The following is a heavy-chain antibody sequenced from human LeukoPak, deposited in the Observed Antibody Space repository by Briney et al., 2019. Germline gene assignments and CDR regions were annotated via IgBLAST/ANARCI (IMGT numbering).Heavy chain of an antibody. J-gene: IGHJ4*02. D-gene: IGHD6-13*01. CDR1: GFVFSSYW. CDR3: ARESAPEV. CDR2: IKQDGSEK. V-gene: IGHV3-7*04. Sequence: GRSLRLSCAASGFVFSSYWMNWVRQAPGKGLEWVANIKQDGSEKYYVDSVKGRFTISRDNAKNSLYLQMNSLRPEDTAVYYCARESAPEVWGQGTLVTVSS.